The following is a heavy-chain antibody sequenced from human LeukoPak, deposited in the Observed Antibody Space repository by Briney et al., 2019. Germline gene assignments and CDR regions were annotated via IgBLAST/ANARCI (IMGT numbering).Heavy chain of an antibody. CDR3: ARDTVTHYFDN. J-gene: IGHJ4*02. CDR2: INNDGSST. V-gene: IGHV3-74*01. D-gene: IGHD4-11*01. CDR1: GFTFSNYW. Sequence: GGSLRLSCAASGFTFSNYWMHWVRQAPGKGLVWVSRINNDGSSTNYADSVKGRFTISRDNAKNTLYLQMNSLRAEDTAIYYCARDTVTHYFDNWGQGALVSVSS.